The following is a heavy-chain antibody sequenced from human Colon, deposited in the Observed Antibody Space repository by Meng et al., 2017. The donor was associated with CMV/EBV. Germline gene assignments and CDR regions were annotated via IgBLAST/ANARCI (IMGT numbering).Heavy chain of an antibody. J-gene: IGHJ6*02. CDR2: IKQDGSEK. CDR1: GFTFSSYW. V-gene: IGHV3-7*01. Sequence: GESLKISCAASGFTFSSYWMSWARQAPGKGLEWVANIKQDGSEKYYVDSVKGRFTASRDNARNSLYLQMNSLRAEDTAVYYCAKSNPYGMDVWGQGTTVTVSS. CDR3: AKSNPYGMDV.